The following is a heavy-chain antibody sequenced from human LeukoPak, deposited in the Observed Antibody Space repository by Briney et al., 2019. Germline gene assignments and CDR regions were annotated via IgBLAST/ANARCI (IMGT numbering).Heavy chain of an antibody. J-gene: IGHJ4*02. CDR1: GFTFDDYA. D-gene: IGHD2-8*01. CDR2: ISWNSGSI. Sequence: GRSLRLSCAASGFTFDDYAMHWVRQAPGKGLEWVSGISWNSGSIGYADSVKGRFTISRDNSKNTLYLQMNSLRAEDTAVYYCARAYIVLMVYVGLSYWGQGTLVTVSS. V-gene: IGHV3-9*01. CDR3: ARAYIVLMVYVGLSY.